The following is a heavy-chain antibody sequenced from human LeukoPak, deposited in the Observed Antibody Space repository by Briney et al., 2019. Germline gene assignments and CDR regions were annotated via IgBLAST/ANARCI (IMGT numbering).Heavy chain of an antibody. CDR3: ARVGDGYNYCFDY. V-gene: IGHV3-11*01. D-gene: IGHD5-24*01. CDR1: GFTFSVYY. CDR2: ISRSGSAI. Sequence: GGSLRLSCAASGFTFSVYYMSWIRQAPGKGLEWVSYISRSGSAIYYADSVKGRFTISRDNAKNSLYLQMNSLRAEDTAVYYCARVGDGYNYCFDYWSQGTLVTVSS. J-gene: IGHJ4*02.